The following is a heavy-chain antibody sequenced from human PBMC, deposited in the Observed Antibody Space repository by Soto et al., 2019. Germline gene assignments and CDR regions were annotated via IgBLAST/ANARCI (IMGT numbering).Heavy chain of an antibody. CDR3: AKGSIDYSASVDN. V-gene: IGHV3-23*01. D-gene: IGHD1-26*01. CDR2: ISARGGGL. CDR1: GFSFSSYA. Sequence: EVQLLESGGGLVQPGGSLRLSCAASGFSFSSYAMVWVRQAPGKGLEWVSDISARGGGLYFADSLKGRFTISRDNSKNVFSLKMNSLRAEDTATYFCAKGSIDYSASVDNWGQGTLVVVSS. J-gene: IGHJ4*02.